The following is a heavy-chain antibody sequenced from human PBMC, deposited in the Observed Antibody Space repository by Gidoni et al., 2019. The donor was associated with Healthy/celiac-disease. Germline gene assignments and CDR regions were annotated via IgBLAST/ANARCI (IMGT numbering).Heavy chain of an antibody. CDR3: ARDRGGIYYYGMDV. D-gene: IGHD3-10*01. V-gene: IGHV1-69*01. J-gene: IGHJ6*02. Sequence: QVQLVQSGAEVKKPGSSVKVSFKASGGTFSRYARSWVRQAPGQGLEWMGGIITIFGTANYAQKFQGRVTITADESTSTAYMELSSLRSEDTAVYYCARDRGGIYYYGMDVWGQGTTVTVSS. CDR2: IITIFGTA. CDR1: GGTFSRYA.